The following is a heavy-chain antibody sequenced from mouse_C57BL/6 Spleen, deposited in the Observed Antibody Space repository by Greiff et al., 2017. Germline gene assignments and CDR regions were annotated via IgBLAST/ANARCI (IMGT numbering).Heavy chain of an antibody. Sequence: QVQLQQSGAELARPGASVKMSCKASGYTFTSYTMPWVKQRPGQGLEWIGYINPSSGYTKYNEKFKDKATLTADKSSSTAYMQLSSLTSEDSAVYYCARDESYYFDYWGQGTTLTVSS. CDR1: GYTFTSYT. CDR2: INPSSGYT. J-gene: IGHJ2*01. V-gene: IGHV1-4*01. CDR3: ARDESYYFDY.